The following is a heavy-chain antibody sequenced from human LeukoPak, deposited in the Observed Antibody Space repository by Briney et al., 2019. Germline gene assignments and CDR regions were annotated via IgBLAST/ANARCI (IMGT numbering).Heavy chain of an antibody. CDR1: GGSINNYY. CDR2: IFHSGST. D-gene: IGHD3-9*01. J-gene: IGHJ3*02. CDR3: ASSIDIIRDAFDI. V-gene: IGHV4-59*01. Sequence: PSETLSLTCTVSGGSINNYYWSWIRQPPGKGLEWIGDIFHSGSTNYNPSLKSRVTISVDTTKDQFSLKLSSVTAADTAVYYCASSIDIIRDAFDIWGQGTMVTVSS.